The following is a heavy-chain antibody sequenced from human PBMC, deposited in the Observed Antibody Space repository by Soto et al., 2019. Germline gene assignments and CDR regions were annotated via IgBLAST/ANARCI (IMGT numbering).Heavy chain of an antibody. CDR3: ARDGRTSLGYCSGGSCPMDAFDI. CDR1: GFTVSSNY. D-gene: IGHD2-15*01. Sequence: GGSLRLSCAASGFTVSSNYMSWVRQAPGKGLEWVSVIYSGGSTYYADSVKGRFTISRDNSKNTLYLQMNSLRAEDTAVYYCARDGRTSLGYCSGGSCPMDAFDIWGQGTMVTVSS. CDR2: IYSGGST. J-gene: IGHJ3*02. V-gene: IGHV3-66*01.